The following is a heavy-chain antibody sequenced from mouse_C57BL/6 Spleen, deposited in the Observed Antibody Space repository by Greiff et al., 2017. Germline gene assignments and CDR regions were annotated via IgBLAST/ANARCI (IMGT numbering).Heavy chain of an antibody. Sequence: EVQLQQSVAELVRPGASVKLSCTASGFKIKNTYMHWVKQRPEQGLEWIGRIDPANGNTKYAPKFQGKATITADTSSNTAYLQLSSLTSEDTAIYYCARSYGTLYWYFDVWGTGTTVTVSS. D-gene: IGHD1-1*01. CDR1: GFKIKNTY. CDR2: IDPANGNT. J-gene: IGHJ1*03. V-gene: IGHV14-3*01. CDR3: ARSYGTLYWYFDV.